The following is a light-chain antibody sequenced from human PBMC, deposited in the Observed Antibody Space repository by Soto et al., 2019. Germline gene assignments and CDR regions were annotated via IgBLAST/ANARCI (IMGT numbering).Light chain of an antibody. CDR3: SSFTYSSTWV. CDR2: EVS. CDR1: SSDVGGYNY. J-gene: IGLJ3*02. Sequence: QSALTQPASVSGSPGQSITISCTGTSSDVGGYNYVSWYQQHPGKAPKLMIYEVSDRPSGVSDRFSGSKSGDTASLTISGLQPEDEADYYCSSFTYSSTWVFGGGTKLTVL. V-gene: IGLV2-14*01.